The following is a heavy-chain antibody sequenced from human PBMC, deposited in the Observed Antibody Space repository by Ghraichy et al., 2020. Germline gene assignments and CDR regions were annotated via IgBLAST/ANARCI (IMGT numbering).Heavy chain of an antibody. CDR1: GFTFRNYV. J-gene: IGHJ3*01. V-gene: IGHV3-23*01. CDR2: ISGSGTDT. CDR3: SKDPNGDYFGAFDF. D-gene: IGHD4-17*01. Sequence: GGSLRLSCAASGFTFRNYVVTWVRQAPGKGLEWVSSISGSGTDTYYADSVKGRFTLSRDNSKNTVYLQMNSLRAEDTALYYCSKDPNGDYFGAFDFWGPGTMVTVSS.